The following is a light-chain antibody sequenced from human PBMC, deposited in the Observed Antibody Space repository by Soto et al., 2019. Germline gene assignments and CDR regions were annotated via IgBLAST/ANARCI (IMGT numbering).Light chain of an antibody. Sequence: IVMTQSPLSLPVTPGEPASISCRSSQSLLHSNGYTYLDWYLKQPGQSPQLLIYLGSNRASGVPDRFSGSGSGTDFTLKISRVEAEDVGVYYCMQGLQTPTFGGGTNLEIK. CDR2: LGS. V-gene: IGKV2-28*01. CDR3: MQGLQTPT. J-gene: IGKJ4*01. CDR1: QSLLHSNGYTY.